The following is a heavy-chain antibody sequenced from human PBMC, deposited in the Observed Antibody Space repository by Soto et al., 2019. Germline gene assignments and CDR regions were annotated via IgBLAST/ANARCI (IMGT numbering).Heavy chain of an antibody. D-gene: IGHD2-2*01. CDR2: INSDGSIT. CDR3: AGGIVVLPAARNGLDV. V-gene: IGHV3-74*01. J-gene: IGHJ6*02. Sequence: PGGSLRLSCVGSGFTFSSHWMHWVRQAPGKGLVWVSRINSDGSITNYADSVKGRFTISRDNAKNTLYLQMNSLRAEDTAVYYCAGGIVVLPAARNGLDVWGQGATVTVSS. CDR1: GFTFSSHW.